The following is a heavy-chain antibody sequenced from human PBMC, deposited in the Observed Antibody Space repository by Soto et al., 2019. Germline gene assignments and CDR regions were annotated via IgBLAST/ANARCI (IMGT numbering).Heavy chain of an antibody. D-gene: IGHD7-27*01. V-gene: IGHV3-7*01. Sequence: EVQLVESGGGLVQPGGSLRLSCAASGFTFSSYWMSWVRQAPGKGLEWVANIKQDGSEKYYVDSVKGRFTISRDNAKNSLYLQMNSLRAEDTAVYYCARELPNWGSWYFDLWGRGTLVTVSS. J-gene: IGHJ2*01. CDR1: GFTFSSYW. CDR3: ARELPNWGSWYFDL. CDR2: IKQDGSEK.